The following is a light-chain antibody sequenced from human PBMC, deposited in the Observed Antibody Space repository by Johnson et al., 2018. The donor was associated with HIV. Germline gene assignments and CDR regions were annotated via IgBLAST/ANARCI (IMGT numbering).Light chain of an antibody. CDR2: ENY. V-gene: IGLV1-51*02. CDR3: GTWDSSLSADV. CDR1: TSKIENNF. J-gene: IGLJ1*01. Sequence: QSVLTQPPSVSAAPGQKVTISCSGNTSKIENNFVSWYQQFPGAAPKLLIFENYKRPSGIPDRFSGSRSGTSATLSITGLQTGDEADYYCGTWDSSLSADVFGTGTKVTVL.